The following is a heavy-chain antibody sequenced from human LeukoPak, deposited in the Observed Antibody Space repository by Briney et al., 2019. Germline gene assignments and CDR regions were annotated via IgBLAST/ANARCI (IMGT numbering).Heavy chain of an antibody. Sequence: SETLSLTCTVSGGSISTFYWSWIRQPPGKGLEWIGEINHSGSTNYNPSLKSRVTISVDTSKNQFSLKLSSVTAADTAVYYCAREIRIRYFDWLLNYFDYWGQGTLVTVSS. CDR2: INHSGST. D-gene: IGHD3-9*01. J-gene: IGHJ4*02. CDR1: GGSISTFY. V-gene: IGHV4-34*01. CDR3: AREIRIRYFDWLLNYFDY.